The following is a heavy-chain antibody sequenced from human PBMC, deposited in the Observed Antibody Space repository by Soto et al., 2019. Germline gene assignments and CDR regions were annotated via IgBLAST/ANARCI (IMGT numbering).Heavy chain of an antibody. CDR3: ARDSSSWYEDYYYGLAV. V-gene: IGHV4-39*07. CDR1: GACISSNGYY. J-gene: IGHJ6*02. CDR2: IYHSGST. D-gene: IGHD6-13*01. Sequence: PSETLSLTCTVSGACISSNGYYWGWIRQPPGKGLEWIGSIYHSGSTYYNPSLKSRVTISVDTSKNQFSLKLSSVTAADTAVYYCARDSSSWYEDYYYGLAVWGQGPTVTVSS.